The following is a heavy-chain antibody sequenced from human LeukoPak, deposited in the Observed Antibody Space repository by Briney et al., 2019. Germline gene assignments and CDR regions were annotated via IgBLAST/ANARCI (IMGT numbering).Heavy chain of an antibody. Sequence: GGSLRLSCAASGFTFSSYGMHWVRQAPGKGLEWVAVISYDGSNKYYADSVKGRFTISRDNSKNTLYLQMNSLRAEDTAVYYCAKGADAFDIWGQGTMVTVSS. CDR1: GFTFSSYG. J-gene: IGHJ3*02. CDR2: ISYDGSNK. V-gene: IGHV3-30*18. CDR3: AKGADAFDI.